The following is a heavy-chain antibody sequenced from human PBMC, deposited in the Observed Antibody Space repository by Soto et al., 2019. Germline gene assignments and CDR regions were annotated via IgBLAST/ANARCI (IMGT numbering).Heavy chain of an antibody. V-gene: IGHV4-34*01. CDR1: GGSFSGYY. CDR3: ARGYSSSWYQYPYYFDY. J-gene: IGHJ4*02. CDR2: INHSGST. D-gene: IGHD6-13*01. Sequence: NPSETLSLTCAVYGGSFSGYYWSWIRQPPGKGLEWIGEINHSGSTNYNPSLKSRVTISVDTSKNQFSLKLSSVTAADTAVYYCARGYSSSWYQYPYYFDYWGQGTLVTVSS.